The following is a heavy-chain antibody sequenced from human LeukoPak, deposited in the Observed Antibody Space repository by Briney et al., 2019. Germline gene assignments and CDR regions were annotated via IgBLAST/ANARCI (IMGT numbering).Heavy chain of an antibody. CDR2: INGDESST. J-gene: IGHJ5*02. Sequence: GGSLRLSCVVSGFTFSSYWMHWVRQAPGKGLVWVSRINGDESSTSYADSVKGRFTISRDNAKNSLYLQMNSLRAEDTAVYYCARGRGGDCYSCWFDPWGQGTLVTVSS. CDR3: ARGRGGDCYSCWFDP. D-gene: IGHD2-21*02. V-gene: IGHV3-74*01. CDR1: GFTFSSYW.